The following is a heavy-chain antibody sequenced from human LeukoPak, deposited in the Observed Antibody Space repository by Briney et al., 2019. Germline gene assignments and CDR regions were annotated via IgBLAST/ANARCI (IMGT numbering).Heavy chain of an antibody. CDR3: ARVTLGSYEKDY. J-gene: IGHJ4*02. CDR2: GRNKANSYTT. D-gene: IGHD3-22*01. CDR1: GFTFSDHY. Sequence: GGSLRLSCAASGFTFSDHYMDWVRQAPGKGLEWVARGRNKANSYTTVYAASVKDRFTISRHDSKNSLYLQMNSLRAEDTAVYYCARVTLGSYEKDYWGQGTLVTVSS. V-gene: IGHV3-72*01.